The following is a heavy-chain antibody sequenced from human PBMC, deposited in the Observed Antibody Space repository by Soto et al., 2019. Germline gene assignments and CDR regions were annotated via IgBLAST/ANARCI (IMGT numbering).Heavy chain of an antibody. CDR2: ISGSGGST. CDR1: GFTFSSYA. V-gene: IGHV3-23*01. Sequence: GGSLRLSCAASGFTFSSYAMSWVRQAPGKGLEWVSAISGSGGSTYYADSVKGRFTISRDNSKNTLYLQMNSLRAEDTAVYYCAKVRHRRTPWDYGDYRYYYYMDVWGKGTTVTVSS. J-gene: IGHJ6*03. CDR3: AKVRHRRTPWDYGDYRYYYYMDV. D-gene: IGHD4-17*01.